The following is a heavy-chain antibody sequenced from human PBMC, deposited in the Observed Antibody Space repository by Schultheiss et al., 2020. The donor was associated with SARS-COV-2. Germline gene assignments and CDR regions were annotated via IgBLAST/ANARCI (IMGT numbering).Heavy chain of an antibody. V-gene: IGHV3-21*04. J-gene: IGHJ3*02. CDR1: GFTVSSNY. CDR2: ISSSSSYI. D-gene: IGHD2-2*01. CDR3: ARDHTGYYSSTSCFVNAFDI. Sequence: GESLKISCAASGFTVSSNYMSWVRQAPGKGLEWVSSISSSSSYIYYADSVKGRFTISRDNSKNTLYLQMNSLRAEDTAVYYCARDHTGYYSSTSCFVNAFDIWGQGTMVTVSS.